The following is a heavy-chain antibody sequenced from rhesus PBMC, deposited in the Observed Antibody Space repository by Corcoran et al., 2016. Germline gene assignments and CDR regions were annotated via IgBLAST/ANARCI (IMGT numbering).Heavy chain of an antibody. D-gene: IGHD4-29*01. Sequence: QVQLQESGTGVVKPSETLSLTCAVSGGSISDSYRWSWIRQHPGKGLEWIGEIYGSSLSTNYNPSLKSRVTISKDASKNQFSLNLCSVTAADTAVYYCARDMYGSNYWGQGVLVPVSS. CDR1: GGSISDSYR. J-gene: IGHJ4*01. V-gene: IGHV4S10*01. CDR3: ARDMYGSNY. CDR2: IYGSSLST.